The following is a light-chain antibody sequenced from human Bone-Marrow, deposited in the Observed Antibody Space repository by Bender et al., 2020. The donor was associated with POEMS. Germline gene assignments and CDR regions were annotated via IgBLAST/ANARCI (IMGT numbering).Light chain of an antibody. CDR3: QVWDSRTDHVV. V-gene: IGLV3-21*02. CDR1: DIEAKT. J-gene: IGLJ2*01. CDR2: DDN. Sequence: SYVLTQPPSVSVAPGQTARITCGANDIEAKTVHWYQQKPGQAPVVVVYDDNDRPSGIPERFSGSNSGDTATLTISRVDAGDEADYYCQVWDSRTDHVVFGGGTKLTVL.